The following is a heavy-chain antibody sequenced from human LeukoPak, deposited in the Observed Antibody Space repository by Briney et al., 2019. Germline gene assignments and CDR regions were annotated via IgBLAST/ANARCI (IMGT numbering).Heavy chain of an antibody. Sequence: PGGSLRLSCVASGFSFSSFWMSWVRQAPGKGLEWVANINHHGVEETYVDSVKGRFTISRDNGKSSLYLQMDSLRAEDTAVYYCARVPPESGSGWYWGNWGQGALVTVS. D-gene: IGHD6-19*01. CDR3: ARVPPESGSGWYWGN. J-gene: IGHJ4*02. CDR1: GFSFSSFW. V-gene: IGHV3-7*05. CDR2: INHHGVEE.